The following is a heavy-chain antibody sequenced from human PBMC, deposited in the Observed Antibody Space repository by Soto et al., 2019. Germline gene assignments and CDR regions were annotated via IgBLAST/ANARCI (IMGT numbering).Heavy chain of an antibody. V-gene: IGHV3-74*01. J-gene: IGHJ6*02. D-gene: IGHD3-3*01. CDR2: INSDGNIT. CDR1: RFTFSSYW. CDR3: VRDNQGLRYLGGVSPYYYGMDV. Sequence: EVQLVESGGGLVQPGGSLRLSCAASRFTFSSYWMHWVRQAPGKGLVWVSRINSDGNITSYADSVKGRFTISRDNAKNTLYLQMNSLRAEDTAVYYCVRDNQGLRYLGGVSPYYYGMDVWGQGTTVTVSS.